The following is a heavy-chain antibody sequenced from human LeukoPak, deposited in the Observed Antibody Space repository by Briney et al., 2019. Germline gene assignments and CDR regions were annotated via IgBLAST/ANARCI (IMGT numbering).Heavy chain of an antibody. Sequence: GASVKVSCKASGYTFTSYDINWVRQATGQGLEWMGWTNPGSGNTGYAQKFQGRVTMTRDTSIRTAYMEVSSLRSEDTAVYYCARGAYYDLWSGSTQHAFDIWGQGTMATVSS. CDR3: ARGAYYDLWSGSTQHAFDI. CDR1: GYTFTSYD. D-gene: IGHD3-3*01. CDR2: TNPGSGNT. V-gene: IGHV1-8*01. J-gene: IGHJ3*02.